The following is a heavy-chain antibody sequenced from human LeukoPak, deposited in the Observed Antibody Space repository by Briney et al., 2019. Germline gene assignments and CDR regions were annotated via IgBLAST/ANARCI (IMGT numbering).Heavy chain of an antibody. D-gene: IGHD4-23*01. J-gene: IGHJ4*02. CDR2: IASDGSST. CDR3: ARGRPHGNDY. Sequence: GGSLRLSCGASGFTFSSYWMNWVRQAPGKGLVWVSRIASDGSSTTYADSVKGRFSISRDNARNTLYLQMNSLRVEDTAVYYCARGRPHGNDYWGQGTLVTVSS. V-gene: IGHV3-74*01. CDR1: GFTFSSYW.